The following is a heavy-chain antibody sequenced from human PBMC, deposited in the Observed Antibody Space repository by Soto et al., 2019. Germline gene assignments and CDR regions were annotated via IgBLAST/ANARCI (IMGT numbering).Heavy chain of an antibody. CDR1: GGSISSYY. D-gene: IGHD3-22*01. CDR3: ARVPTRPNDGSGYP. CDR2: IYYSGST. Sequence: PSETLSLTCTVSGGSISSYYWSWIRQPPGKGLEWIGYIYYSGSTNYNPSLKSRVTISVDTSKNQFSLKLSSVTAADTAVYYCARVPTRPNDGSGYPWGQGTLVTVSS. J-gene: IGHJ5*02. V-gene: IGHV4-59*01.